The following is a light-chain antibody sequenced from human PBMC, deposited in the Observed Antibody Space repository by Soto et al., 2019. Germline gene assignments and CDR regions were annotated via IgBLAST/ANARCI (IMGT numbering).Light chain of an antibody. V-gene: IGKV3-11*01. CDR2: DAS. CDR3: QQRSNFIT. CDR1: QSVSSY. Sequence: EIVLTQSPAPLSLSPGERATLSCRASQSVSSYLAWYQQKPGQAPRLLIYDASNRATGIPARFSGSGSGTDFTLTISSLDPEDFAVYYCQQRSNFITFGQGTRLEIK. J-gene: IGKJ5*01.